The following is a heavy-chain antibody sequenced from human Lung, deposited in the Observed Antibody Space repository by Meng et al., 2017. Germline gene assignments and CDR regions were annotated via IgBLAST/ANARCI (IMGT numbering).Heavy chain of an antibody. Sequence: QVQLQQWCAGLLKPSVTLSLTCVVSGGSCSDYYWSWIRQPPGKGLEWIGEINHSGSTNYNPSLESRATISVDTSQNNLSLKLSSVTAADSAVYYCARGPTTMAHDFDYWGQGTLVTVSS. V-gene: IGHV4-34*01. CDR1: GGSCSDYY. CDR3: ARGPTTMAHDFDY. J-gene: IGHJ4*02. D-gene: IGHD4-11*01. CDR2: INHSGST.